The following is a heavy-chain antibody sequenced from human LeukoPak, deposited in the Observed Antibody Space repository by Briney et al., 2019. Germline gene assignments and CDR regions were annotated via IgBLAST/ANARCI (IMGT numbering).Heavy chain of an antibody. V-gene: IGHV3-64D*06. CDR1: GFTFSNYA. CDR2: ISHDGGNT. Sequence: PGGSLRLSCSASGFTFSNYAIHWVPHAPGKGLEYVSLISHDGGNTNYADSVKGRFTNSRDNSKNTLYLQMSSLRAEDTAVYYCVKAAGSWYGYFDYWGQGTLVTVSS. CDR3: VKAAGSWYGYFDY. D-gene: IGHD6-13*01. J-gene: IGHJ4*02.